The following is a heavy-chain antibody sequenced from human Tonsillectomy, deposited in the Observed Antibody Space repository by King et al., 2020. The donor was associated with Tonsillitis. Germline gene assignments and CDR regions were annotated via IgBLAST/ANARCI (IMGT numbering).Heavy chain of an antibody. CDR3: ARLHYYDSSGLGNWFDP. Sequence: QLVQSGAEVKKPGESLKISCKGSGYIFTSYWIGWVRQMPEKGLEWMGIIYPGDSDTRYSPSFHGQATISADKSISTAYLQWSSLMASDTAIYYCARLHYYDSSGLGNWFDPWGQGTLLTVSS. D-gene: IGHD3-22*01. J-gene: IGHJ5*02. V-gene: IGHV5-51*01. CDR1: GYIFTSYW. CDR2: IYPGDSDT.